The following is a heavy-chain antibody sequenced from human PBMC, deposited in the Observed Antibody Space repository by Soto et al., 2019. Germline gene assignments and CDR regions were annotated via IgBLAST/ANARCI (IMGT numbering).Heavy chain of an antibody. CDR3: ARESVSSGSANLDY. CDR1: GGTFSSYT. D-gene: IGHD3-22*01. Sequence: QVQLVQSGAEVKKPGSSVKVSCKASGGTFSSYTISWVRQAPGQGLEWMGRIIPILGIANYAQKFQGRVTITADKSTSTDYMELSSLRSEDTAVYYCARESVSSGSANLDYWGQGTLVTVSS. J-gene: IGHJ4*02. CDR2: IIPILGIA. V-gene: IGHV1-69*08.